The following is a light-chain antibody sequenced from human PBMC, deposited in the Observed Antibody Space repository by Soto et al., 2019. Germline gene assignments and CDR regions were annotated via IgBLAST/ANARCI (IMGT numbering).Light chain of an antibody. V-gene: IGKV3-11*01. CDR3: QQRSNWIT. CDR2: DAS. CDR1: QSVSTY. Sequence: EIVLTQSPATLSLSPGERATLSCRASQSVSTYLGWYQQKPGQAPRLLIYDASNRATGIPARFSGSGSGTEFTLTISSLEPEDFAVYYCQQRSNWITFGQGTRPEIK. J-gene: IGKJ5*01.